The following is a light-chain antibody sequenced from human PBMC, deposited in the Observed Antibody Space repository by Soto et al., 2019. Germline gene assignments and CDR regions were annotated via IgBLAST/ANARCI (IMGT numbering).Light chain of an antibody. CDR1: QSVSSSY. CDR3: QQYGSSPYT. J-gene: IGKJ2*01. CDR2: GAS. Sequence: ESVLTRAPGTLSLSPGERATLSCRASQSVSSSYLAWYQQKPGQAPRLLIYGASSRATGIPDRFSGSGSGTDFTLTISRLEPEDFAVYYCQQYGSSPYTFGQGTKVDIK. V-gene: IGKV3-20*01.